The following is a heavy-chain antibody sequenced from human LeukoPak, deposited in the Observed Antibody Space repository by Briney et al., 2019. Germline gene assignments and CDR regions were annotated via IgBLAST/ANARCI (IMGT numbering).Heavy chain of an antibody. CDR3: ARGQQWLVRYFDY. Sequence: SETLSLTCTVSGGSISSSSYYWGWIRQPPGKGLEWIGEINHSGSTNYNPTLKSRVTISVDTSKNQFSLKLSSVTAADTAVYYCARGQQWLVRYFDYWGQGTLVTVSS. CDR1: GGSISSSSYY. V-gene: IGHV4-39*07. J-gene: IGHJ4*02. D-gene: IGHD6-19*01. CDR2: INHSGST.